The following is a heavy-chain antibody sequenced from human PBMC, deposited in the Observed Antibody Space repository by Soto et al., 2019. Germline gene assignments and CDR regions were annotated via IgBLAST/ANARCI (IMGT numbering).Heavy chain of an antibody. J-gene: IGHJ4*02. CDR3: ARRYDFWSIFDY. Sequence: SETLSLTCAVSGGSISSGGYSWSWIRQPPGKGLEWIGYIYHSGSTYYNPSLKSRVTISVDRSKNQFSLKLSSVTAADTAVYYCARRYDFWSIFDYWGQGTLVTVSS. CDR1: GGSISSGGYS. CDR2: IYHSGST. V-gene: IGHV4-30-2*01. D-gene: IGHD3-3*01.